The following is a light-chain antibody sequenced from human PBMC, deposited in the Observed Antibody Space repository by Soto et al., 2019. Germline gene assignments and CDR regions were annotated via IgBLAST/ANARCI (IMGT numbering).Light chain of an antibody. CDR3: QQDSTYSRT. V-gene: IGKV1-5*03. J-gene: IGKJ1*01. CDR1: QSISTW. Sequence: DIQMTQSPSTLSASVGDRVTITCRASQSISTWLAWYQQKPGKAHKLLIYKASSYESGVPSRCSGSGARTEFTLTISSRQTDDLANNHGQQDSTYSRTFGQGTKVEIK. CDR2: KAS.